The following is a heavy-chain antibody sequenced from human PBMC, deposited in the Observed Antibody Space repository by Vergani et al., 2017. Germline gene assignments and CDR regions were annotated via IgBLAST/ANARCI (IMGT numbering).Heavy chain of an antibody. CDR3: ARDPKGATHDY. CDR1: GGSISSSSYY. V-gene: IGHV4-39*07. Sequence: QLQLQESGPGLVKPSETLSLTCTVPGGSISSSSYYWGWIRQPPGKGLEWIGNIYYSGYTYYNPSLEGRVTISVDTSKNQFSLKLSSVTAADTAVYYCARDPKGATHDYWGQGTLVTVSS. J-gene: IGHJ4*02. CDR2: IYYSGYT. D-gene: IGHD1-26*01.